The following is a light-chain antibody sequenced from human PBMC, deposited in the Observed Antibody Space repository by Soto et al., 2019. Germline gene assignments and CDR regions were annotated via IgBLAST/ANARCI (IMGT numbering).Light chain of an antibody. V-gene: IGKV3-20*01. CDR3: QQYGSSSTWT. J-gene: IGKJ1*01. CDR2: AAS. Sequence: EIVLTQSPGTLSLSPGERATLSCRASQSVSSAYLAWYQHKPGQPPTLLIYAASSRVTGIPDRFSGSGSGTDFTLTISRLEPEDFGVYCCQQYGSSSTWTFGQGTKVEIK. CDR1: QSVSSAY.